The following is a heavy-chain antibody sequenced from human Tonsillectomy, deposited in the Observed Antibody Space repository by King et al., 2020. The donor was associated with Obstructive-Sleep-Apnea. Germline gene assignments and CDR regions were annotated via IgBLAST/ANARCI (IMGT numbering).Heavy chain of an antibody. CDR1: VYTFTSVD. Sequence: QLVQSGAEVKKPGASVKVSFKASVYTFTSVDINCGRQSTGQGLEWMGWRNPNSGNTDDAQKVHGRVTMTRNTPISTAYMVLSSLRSEDTAVYYCARGLYVWFDPWGQGTLVTVSS. CDR3: ARGLYVWFDP. V-gene: IGHV1-8*01. CDR2: RNPNSGNT. J-gene: IGHJ5*02. D-gene: IGHD2-2*02.